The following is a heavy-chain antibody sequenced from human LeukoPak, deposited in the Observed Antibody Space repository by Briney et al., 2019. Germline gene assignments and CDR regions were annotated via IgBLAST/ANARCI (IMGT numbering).Heavy chain of an antibody. CDR3: ARDLEFEMATIIGY. Sequence: GGSLRLSCAASGFTFSRYGMHWVRQAPGKGLEWVAVIWYDGSNKYYADSVKGRFTISRDNSKNTLYLQMNSLRAEGTAVYYCARDLEFEMATIIGYWGQGTLVTVSS. J-gene: IGHJ4*02. D-gene: IGHD5-24*01. V-gene: IGHV3-33*01. CDR1: GFTFSRYG. CDR2: IWYDGSNK.